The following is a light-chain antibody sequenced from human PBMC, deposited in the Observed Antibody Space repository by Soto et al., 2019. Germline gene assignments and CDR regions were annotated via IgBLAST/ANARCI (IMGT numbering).Light chain of an antibody. CDR3: HQYNSWPRT. Sequence: EIVMTQSPGTISLSPGESATLSCRASQSIGSNLAWFQQKPGQAPRLLIYGAFTRATGVPARFSGGGSGTEFTLTISSLQSEDFAVYYCHQYNSWPRTFGQGTKVEIK. CDR1: QSIGSN. J-gene: IGKJ1*01. CDR2: GAF. V-gene: IGKV3-15*01.